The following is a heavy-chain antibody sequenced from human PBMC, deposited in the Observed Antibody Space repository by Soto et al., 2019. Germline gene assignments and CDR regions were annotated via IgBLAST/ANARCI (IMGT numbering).Heavy chain of an antibody. CDR3: ARDRLRMIAKIFGGDYYGMDV. D-gene: IGHD3-22*01. V-gene: IGHV4-59*01. J-gene: IGHJ6*02. CDR2: IYYSGST. Sequence: PSETLSLTCAVYGGSFSGYYWTWIRQPPGTGLEWIGYIYYSGSTNYNPSLKSRVTISVDTSKNQFSLKLSSVTAADTAVYYCARDRLRMIAKIFGGDYYGMDVWGQGTTVTVSS. CDR1: GGSFSGYY.